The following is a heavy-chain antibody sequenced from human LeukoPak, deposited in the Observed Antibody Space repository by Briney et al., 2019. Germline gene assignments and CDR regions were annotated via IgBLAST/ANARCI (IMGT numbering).Heavy chain of an antibody. CDR3: ARDLTKESGY. CDR1: GFTFSGFW. J-gene: IGHJ4*02. D-gene: IGHD3-3*01. Sequence: GGSLRLSCAASGFTFSGFWMHWVRQAPGKGLVWVSRINGDGSSTNYADSVKGRFTISRDNAKNTLYLQMNSLRAEDTAVYFCARDLTKESGYWGQGTLVTVSS. V-gene: IGHV3-74*01. CDR2: INGDGSST.